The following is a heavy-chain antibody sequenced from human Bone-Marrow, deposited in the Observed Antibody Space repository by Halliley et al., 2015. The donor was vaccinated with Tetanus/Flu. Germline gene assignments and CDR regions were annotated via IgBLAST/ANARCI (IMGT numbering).Heavy chain of an antibody. D-gene: IGHD4-17*01. CDR3: ARDLGNFGDYGRDAFDI. CDR1: GGSVTSGAYC. Sequence: TLSLTCAVSGGSVTSGAYCWSWIRQPPGKGLEWIGYICPIGGTYYNSSLKSRIIISLDTSKNQFSLQLSSVTASDTAVYYCARDLGNFGDYGRDAFDIWGQGTRITVSS. J-gene: IGHJ3*02. V-gene: IGHV4-30-4*01. CDR2: ICPIGGT.